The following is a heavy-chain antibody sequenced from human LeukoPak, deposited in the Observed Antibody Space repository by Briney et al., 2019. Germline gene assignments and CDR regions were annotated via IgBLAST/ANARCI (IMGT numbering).Heavy chain of an antibody. J-gene: IGHJ5*02. Sequence: GSLRLSCAVSGGSISSSNWWSWVRQPPGKGLEWIGEIYHSGSTNYNPSLKSRVTISVDKSKNQFSLKLSSVTAADTAVYYCARVVDTAMVMNPWGQGTLVTVSS. D-gene: IGHD5-18*01. CDR3: ARVVDTAMVMNP. V-gene: IGHV4-4*02. CDR1: GGSISSSNW. CDR2: IYHSGST.